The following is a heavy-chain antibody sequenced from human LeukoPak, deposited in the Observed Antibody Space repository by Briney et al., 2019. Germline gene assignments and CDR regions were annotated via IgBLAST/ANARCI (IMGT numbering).Heavy chain of an antibody. D-gene: IGHD2-15*01. Sequence: GSSVKVSCKASGGTFSSYAISWVRQAPGQGLEWMGGIIPIFGTANYAQKFQGRVTITTDESTSAAYMELSSLRSEDTAVYYGARGGYCSGCSCYAVYWGQGTLVTVSS. CDR1: GGTFSSYA. J-gene: IGHJ4*02. CDR3: ARGGYCSGCSCYAVY. V-gene: IGHV1-69*05. CDR2: IIPIFGTA.